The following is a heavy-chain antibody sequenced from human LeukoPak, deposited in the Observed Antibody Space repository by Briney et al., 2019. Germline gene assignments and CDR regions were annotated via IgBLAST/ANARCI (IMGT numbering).Heavy chain of an antibody. D-gene: IGHD2-15*01. CDR3: TRDRVANTFDTWDY. Sequence: GGSLRLSCAASGFTFSNYWMHWVRQDPGKGLVWVSRINSDGSNTNYADSVKGRFTVSRDNAKNMLYLQMNSLRAEDTAVYYCTRDRVANTFDTWDYWGQGTLVTVSS. CDR2: INSDGSNT. V-gene: IGHV3-74*01. CDR1: GFTFSNYW. J-gene: IGHJ4*02.